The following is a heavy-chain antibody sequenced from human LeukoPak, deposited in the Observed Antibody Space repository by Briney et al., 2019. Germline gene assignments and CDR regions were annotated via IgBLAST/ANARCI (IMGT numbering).Heavy chain of an antibody. J-gene: IGHJ4*02. Sequence: GGSLRLSCAASGFTLSSYSMSWVRQAPGEGLEWVSAISGSWGSTYYADSVKGRFTISRDNSKNTLYLQMNSLRAEDTAVYYCANLGSVPAATGGIQLWFPIDYWGQGTLVTVSS. CDR1: GFTLSSYS. CDR2: ISGSWGST. D-gene: IGHD5-18*01. V-gene: IGHV3-23*01. CDR3: ANLGSVPAATGGIQLWFPIDY.